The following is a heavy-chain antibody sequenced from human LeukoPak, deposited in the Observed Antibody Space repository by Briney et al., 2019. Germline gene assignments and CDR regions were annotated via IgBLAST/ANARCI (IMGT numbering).Heavy chain of an antibody. V-gene: IGHV1-18*01. CDR1: GYAFTNYG. D-gene: IGHD4-23*01. Sequence: GASVKVSCKASGYAFTNYGITWVRQAPGQGLEWLGWISTFNGNTNYAQRLQDRVTMTTDTSTNIAYLELRRLRSDDTALYYCARRHLIGNGYFDHWGQGSLVTVSS. CDR3: ARRHLIGNGYFDH. J-gene: IGHJ4*02. CDR2: ISTFNGNT.